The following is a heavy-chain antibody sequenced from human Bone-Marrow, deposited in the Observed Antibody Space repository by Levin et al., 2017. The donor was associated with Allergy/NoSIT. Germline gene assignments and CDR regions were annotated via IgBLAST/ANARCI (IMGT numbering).Heavy chain of an antibody. CDR3: ARGLHDDNSAYYFYYYRGMDV. J-gene: IGHJ6*02. CDR1: GYTFTGHY. D-gene: IGHD3-22*01. V-gene: IGHV1-2*06. Sequence: GGSLRLSCKTSGYTFTGHYIYWVRQAPGQGLEWVGRINPSSGGPQYAKKFQGRVTMTSDTSSNTAYMELTSLTSADTAVYYCARGLHDDNSAYYFYYYRGMDVWGQGTTVTVSS. CDR2: INPSSGGP.